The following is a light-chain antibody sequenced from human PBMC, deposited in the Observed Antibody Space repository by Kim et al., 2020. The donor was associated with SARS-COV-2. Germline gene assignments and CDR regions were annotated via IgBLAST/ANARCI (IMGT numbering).Light chain of an antibody. J-gene: IGLJ2*01. CDR2: QDT. Sequence: SGTPGQTATITCSEDKLEDRYVCWFQKEPGQSPMLVISQDTKRPSGIPERFSGSNSGNTATLTISGTQATDEADYFCQAWDSNTAVFGGGTQLTVL. V-gene: IGLV3-1*01. CDR3: QAWDSNTAV. CDR1: KLEDRY.